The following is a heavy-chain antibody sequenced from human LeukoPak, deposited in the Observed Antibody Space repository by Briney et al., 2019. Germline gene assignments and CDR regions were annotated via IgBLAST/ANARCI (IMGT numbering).Heavy chain of an antibody. CDR2: INHSGST. Sequence: PSETLSLTCAVYGGSFSGYYWSWIRQPPGKGLEWIGEINHSGSTNYNPSLKSRVTISVDTSKNQFSLKLSSVTVADTAVYYCARGRVRFYCSSTSCYVGFDPWGQGTLVTVSS. CDR1: GGSFSGYY. CDR3: ARGRVRFYCSSTSCYVGFDP. D-gene: IGHD2-2*01. J-gene: IGHJ5*02. V-gene: IGHV4-34*01.